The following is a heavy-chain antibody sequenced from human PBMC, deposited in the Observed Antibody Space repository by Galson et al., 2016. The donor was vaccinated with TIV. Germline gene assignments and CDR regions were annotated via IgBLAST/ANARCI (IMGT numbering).Heavy chain of an antibody. Sequence: SCKASGGTFNSYTLSWVRQAPGQGLEWMGRIIPVLGMTNYAQKFQGRVTITADRFTGTAYLELSSLKPGDTAVYYCARADSVDISSTEYWGQGTLVTVSS. D-gene: IGHD2-15*01. CDR2: IIPVLGMT. CDR1: GGTFNSYT. CDR3: ARADSVDISSTEY. J-gene: IGHJ4*02. V-gene: IGHV1-69*02.